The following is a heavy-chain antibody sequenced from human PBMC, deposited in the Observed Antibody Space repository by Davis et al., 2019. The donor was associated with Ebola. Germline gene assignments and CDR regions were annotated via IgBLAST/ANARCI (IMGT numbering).Heavy chain of an antibody. J-gene: IGHJ4*02. CDR2: IYPFNGAT. D-gene: IGHD1-14*01. CDR1: GYTFTDYY. Sequence: AASVTVSCKASGYTFTDYYLHWVRQAPGHGLEWMGRIYPFNGATNFADSFQGRVTMTTDTSITTAYMELSSLKSDDTAIYYCARPILPEVTHCGVDYWGQGTLVTVSS. V-gene: IGHV1-2*06. CDR3: ARPILPEVTHCGVDY.